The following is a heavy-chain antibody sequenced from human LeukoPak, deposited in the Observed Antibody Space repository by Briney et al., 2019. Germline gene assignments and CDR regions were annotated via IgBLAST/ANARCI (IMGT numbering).Heavy chain of an antibody. J-gene: IGHJ3*02. D-gene: IGHD2-2*01. CDR3: ARYRRDDAFDI. CDR2: IYYSGGT. V-gene: IGHV4-39*01. Sequence: SETLSLTCTVSGGSISSSSYYWGWIRQPPGKGLEWIGSIYYSGGTYYNPSLKSRATISVDTSKNQFSLKLSSVTAADTAVYYCARYRRDDAFDIWGQGTMVTVSS. CDR1: GGSISSSSYY.